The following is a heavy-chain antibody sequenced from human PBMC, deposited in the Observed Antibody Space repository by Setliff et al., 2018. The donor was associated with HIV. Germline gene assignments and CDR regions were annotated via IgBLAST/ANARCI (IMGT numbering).Heavy chain of an antibody. CDR3: ARGGFYSSDYYLLDY. CDR2: IYSSGTT. D-gene: IGHD6-19*01. CDR1: GGSIRGYY. Sequence: NPSETLSLTCTVSGGSIRGYYWSWIRQPAGKGLEWIGRIYSSGTTNYNPSLKSRVTMSVDTSKKQFSLELTSLTAADTAVYYCARGGFYSSDYYLLDYWGQGTLVTVSS. J-gene: IGHJ4*02. V-gene: IGHV4-4*07.